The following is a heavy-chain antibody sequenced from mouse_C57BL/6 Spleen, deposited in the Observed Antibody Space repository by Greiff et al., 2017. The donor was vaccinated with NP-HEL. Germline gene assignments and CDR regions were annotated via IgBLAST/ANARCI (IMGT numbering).Heavy chain of an antibody. CDR1: GFTFSSSG. D-gene: IGHD1-1*01. Sequence: EVKLVESGGDLVKPGGSLKLSCAASGFTFSSSGMSWVRQTPDKRLEWVATISSGGSYTYYPDSVKGRFTISRDNAKNTLYLQMSSLKSEDTAMYYCARDGSSYGYFDVWGTGTTVTVSA. CDR3: ARDGSSYGYFDV. CDR2: ISSGGSYT. V-gene: IGHV5-6*02. J-gene: IGHJ1*03.